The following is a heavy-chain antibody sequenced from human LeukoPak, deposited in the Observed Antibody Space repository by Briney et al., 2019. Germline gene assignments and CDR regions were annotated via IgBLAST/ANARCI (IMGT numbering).Heavy chain of an antibody. CDR1: GFTVSSNY. D-gene: IGHD3-22*01. CDR3: ARGAGGYQFDY. CDR2: IYSGGST. J-gene: IGHJ4*02. V-gene: IGHV3-53*01. Sequence: PGGSLRLSCAASGFTVSSNYMSWVRQAPGKGLEWVSAIYSGGSTYYADSVKGRFTISRDNSKNTLYLQMNSLRAEDTAVYYCARGAGGYQFDYWGQGTLVTVSS.